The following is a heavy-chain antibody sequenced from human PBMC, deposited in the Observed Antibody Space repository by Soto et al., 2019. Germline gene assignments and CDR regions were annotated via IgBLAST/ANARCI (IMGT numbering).Heavy chain of an antibody. CDR3: RRSSRYSTDV. Sequence: PSETLSLTCTVSGGSISSYYWSWIRQPPGKGMEWIGYVHDSWGSHYNPSLKSRVTISVDTSKNQFSLKLSSVTAADTAVYYCRRSSRYSTDVWGQGTTVTVSS. D-gene: IGHD6-13*01. CDR1: GGSISSYY. CDR2: VHDSWGS. V-gene: IGHV4-4*08. J-gene: IGHJ6*02.